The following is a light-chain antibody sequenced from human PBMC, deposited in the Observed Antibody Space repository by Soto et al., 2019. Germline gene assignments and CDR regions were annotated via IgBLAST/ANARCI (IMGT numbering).Light chain of an antibody. V-gene: IGKV3-15*01. CDR3: QQYNEWPLT. CDR1: PSVSSN. CDR2: DAS. J-gene: IGKJ4*01. Sequence: EIVMTQSPATLSVSPGERATLSCTASPSVSSNVAWYQQKPGQAPRLLIYDASTRATGIPARFSGRGSGTEFTLTISSLQSEDFAVYYCQQYNEWPLTFGGGTKVEIK.